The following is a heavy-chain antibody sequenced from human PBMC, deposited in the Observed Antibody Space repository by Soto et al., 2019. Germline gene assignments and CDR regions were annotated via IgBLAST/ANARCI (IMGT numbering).Heavy chain of an antibody. D-gene: IGHD4-17*01. CDR3: TTVTTVDYYFDY. CDR1: GLTFSDRY. J-gene: IGHJ4*02. Sequence: GGSLRLSCAASGLTFSDRYMDWVRQAPGKGLEWVGRIRKKTNSYTTEYAASVKGRFIISRDDSTNSLYLQMSSLKTEDTAVYYRTTVTTVDYYFDYWGQGTLVTVSS. V-gene: IGHV3-72*01. CDR2: IRKKTNSYTT.